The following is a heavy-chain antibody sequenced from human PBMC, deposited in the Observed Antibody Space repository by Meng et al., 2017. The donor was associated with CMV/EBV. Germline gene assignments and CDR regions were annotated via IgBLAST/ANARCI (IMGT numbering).Heavy chain of an antibody. D-gene: IGHD2-2*01. CDR2: IGTAGDT. Sequence: GESLKSSCAASGFTFSSYDMHWVRQATGKGLEWVSAIGTAGDTYYPGSVKGRFTISRENAKNSLYLQMNSLRAGDTAVYYCARGSSTSSGGVYYYYGMDVWGQGTTVTVSS. CDR3: ARGSSTSSGGVYYYYGMDV. CDR1: GFTFSSYD. J-gene: IGHJ6*02. V-gene: IGHV3-13*01.